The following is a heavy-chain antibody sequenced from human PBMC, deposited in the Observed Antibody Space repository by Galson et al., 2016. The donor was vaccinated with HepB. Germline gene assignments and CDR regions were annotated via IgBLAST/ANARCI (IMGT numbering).Heavy chain of an antibody. CDR3: VRASPTYYYDL. D-gene: IGHD3-22*01. Sequence: SLRLSCAASGFTFSNYNMVWVRQAPGRGLEWLSYISSGSTTILYADSVKGRFTISRDDAKNSLYLQMNSLRDEDTAVYYCVRASPTYYYDLWGQGTLVAVSS. J-gene: IGHJ4*02. CDR1: GFTFSNYN. V-gene: IGHV3-48*02. CDR2: ISSGSTTI.